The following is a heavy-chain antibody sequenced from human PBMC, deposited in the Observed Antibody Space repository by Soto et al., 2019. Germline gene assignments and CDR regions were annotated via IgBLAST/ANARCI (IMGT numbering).Heavy chain of an antibody. Sequence: PSETLSLTCSVSGASIISSDFYCGWVRQPPGKGLEWSGGIFSLGASYYNRSLKSRVTMSVDTSKNQFSLRLRSVTAADTALYFCARHSLALRKNNWFDPWGQGIMVTVSS. J-gene: IGHJ5*02. V-gene: IGHV4-39*01. CDR1: GASIISSDFY. CDR2: IFSLGAS. CDR3: ARHSLALRKNNWFDP. D-gene: IGHD3-3*02.